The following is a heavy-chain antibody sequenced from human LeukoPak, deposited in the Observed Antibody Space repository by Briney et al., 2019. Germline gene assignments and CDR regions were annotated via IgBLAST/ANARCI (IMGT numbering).Heavy chain of an antibody. J-gene: IGHJ4*02. D-gene: IGHD1-1*01. Sequence: SETLSLTCTVSGGSISSYYWSWIRQPPGKGLEWIGYIYYSGSTNYNPSLKSRVTISVDTSKNQFSLKLSSVTAADTALYYCARGGGEMATTNFDYWGQGTLVTVSS. V-gene: IGHV4-59*01. CDR3: ARGGGEMATTNFDY. CDR2: IYYSGST. CDR1: GGSISSYY.